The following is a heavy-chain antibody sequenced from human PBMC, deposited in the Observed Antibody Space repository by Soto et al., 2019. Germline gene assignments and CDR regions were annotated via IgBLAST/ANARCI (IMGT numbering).Heavy chain of an antibody. CDR1: GFTFNTYW. CDR2: INSDGTKT. D-gene: IGHD4-4*01. CDR3: AKADSNYAGRFSYYYMDV. V-gene: IGHV3-74*01. Sequence: EVQLVESGGTLVQPGGSLRLSCAASGFTFNTYWMHWVRQAPGKGLVWVSRINSDGTKTTYADSVKGRFTISRDNAKNTVYLQMNSLRSDDTAVYYCAKADSNYAGRFSYYYMDVWGTGTMVTVSS. J-gene: IGHJ6*03.